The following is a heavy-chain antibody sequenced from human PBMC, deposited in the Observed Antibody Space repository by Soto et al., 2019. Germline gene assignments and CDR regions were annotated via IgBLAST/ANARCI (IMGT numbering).Heavy chain of an antibody. V-gene: IGHV3-48*02. CDR2: ISSSSSTI. J-gene: IGHJ4*02. D-gene: IGHD3-10*01. CDR1: GFTFSSYS. CDR3: ARDRQDYYGSGSYYFDY. Sequence: GGSLRLSCAASGFTFSSYSMNWVRQAPGKGLEWVSYISSSSSTIYYADSVKGRFTISRDNAKNSLYLQMNSLRDEDKAVYYCARDRQDYYGSGSYYFDYWGQGTLVTFS.